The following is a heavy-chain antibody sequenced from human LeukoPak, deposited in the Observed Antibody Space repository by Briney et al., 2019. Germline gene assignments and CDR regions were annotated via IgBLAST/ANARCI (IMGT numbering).Heavy chain of an antibody. J-gene: IGHJ4*02. CDR1: GGSISSSSYY. Sequence: SETLSLTCTVSGGSISSSSYYWGWIRQPPGEGPEWLGTIFYTGTTYDNPSLKSRVTMSVDTSKNQLSLKLNSVTAADTAVYYCARLSASYYSTVDYWGQGTLVTVSS. V-gene: IGHV4-39*01. CDR2: IFYTGTT. CDR3: ARLSASYYSTVDY. D-gene: IGHD1-26*01.